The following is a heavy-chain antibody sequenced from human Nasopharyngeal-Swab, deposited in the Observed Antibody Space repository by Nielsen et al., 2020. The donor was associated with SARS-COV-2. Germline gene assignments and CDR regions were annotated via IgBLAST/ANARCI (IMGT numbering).Heavy chain of an antibody. CDR2: ITSSSTYM. J-gene: IGHJ4*02. CDR3: ASRPRAGY. Sequence: WILQPPGKGLEWVSSITSSSTYMYYTDSVEGRFTISRDNAKNSLFLQMNSLRGEDTAVYYCASRPRAGYWGQGTLVTVSS. V-gene: IGHV3-21*01.